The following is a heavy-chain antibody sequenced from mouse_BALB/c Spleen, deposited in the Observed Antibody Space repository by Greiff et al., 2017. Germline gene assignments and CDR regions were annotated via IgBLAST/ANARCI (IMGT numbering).Heavy chain of an antibody. Sequence: VQLQQPGAELVKPGASVKLSCKASGYTFTSYWMHWVKQRPGQGLEWIGEINPSNGRTNYNEKFKSKATLTVDKSSSTAYMQLSSLTSEDSAVYYCARGYGNYVSYAMDYWGQGTSVTVSS. CDR1: GYTFTSYW. D-gene: IGHD2-10*02. CDR2: INPSNGRT. J-gene: IGHJ4*01. CDR3: ARGYGNYVSYAMDY. V-gene: IGHV1S81*02.